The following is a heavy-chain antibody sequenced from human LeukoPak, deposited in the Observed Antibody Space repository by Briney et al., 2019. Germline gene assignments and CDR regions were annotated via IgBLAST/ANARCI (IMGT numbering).Heavy chain of an antibody. J-gene: IGHJ4*02. D-gene: IGHD3-16*01. V-gene: IGHV4-59*01. CDR1: GDSFSSYH. Sequence: SETLSLTCTVSGDSFSSYHWSWLRQPPGKGLEWIGYISSSGSTSYNPSLETRLTISVDTSKNQFSLKLSFVTAADTAVYYCARVGRGDHTWGSYYCDHWGQGTLVSVSS. CDR2: ISSSGST. CDR3: ARVGRGDHTWGSYYCDH.